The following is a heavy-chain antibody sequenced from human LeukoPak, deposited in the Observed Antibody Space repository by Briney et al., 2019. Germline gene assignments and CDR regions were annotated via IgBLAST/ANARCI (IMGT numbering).Heavy chain of an antibody. J-gene: IGHJ5*02. CDR2: IYHSGSI. V-gene: IGHV4-4*02. D-gene: IGHD1-1*01. CDR1: GVSITSGNW. CDR3: AREGTSGTHLNWFDP. Sequence: SGTLSLTCGVSGVSITSGNWWSWVRQPPGKGLEWIGEIYHSGSINYNPSLKSRVTISVDTSKNQFSLKLSSVTAADTAVYYCAREGTSGTHLNWFDPWGQGTLVTVSS.